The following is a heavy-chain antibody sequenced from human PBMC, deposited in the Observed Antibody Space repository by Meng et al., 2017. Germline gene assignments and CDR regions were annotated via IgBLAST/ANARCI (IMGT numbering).Heavy chain of an antibody. D-gene: IGHD4-17*01. V-gene: IGHV1-24*01. Sequence: SVTVSCQVSGYTLTELSMHWVRQAPGKGLEWMGGFDTEDGETIYAQKFQGRVTMTEDTSTDTAYMELSSLRSEDTAVYYCATAASYGDYDPWGYWGQGTLVTVSS. J-gene: IGHJ4*02. CDR2: FDTEDGET. CDR1: GYTLTELS. CDR3: ATAASYGDYDPWGY.